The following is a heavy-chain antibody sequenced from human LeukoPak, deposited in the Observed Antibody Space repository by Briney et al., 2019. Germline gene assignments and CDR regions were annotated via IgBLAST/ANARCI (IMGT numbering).Heavy chain of an antibody. CDR1: GFTFSNYG. Sequence: GASLRLSCAASGFTFSNYGMSWVRQAPGKGLEWVSTINENAANTHYADSAKGRFTISRDNSKNTLLLQMNSLRADDTALYYCTKGDGGWYPIDYWGQGTLVIVSP. CDR2: INENAANT. D-gene: IGHD6-19*01. J-gene: IGHJ4*02. CDR3: TKGDGGWYPIDY. V-gene: IGHV3-23*01.